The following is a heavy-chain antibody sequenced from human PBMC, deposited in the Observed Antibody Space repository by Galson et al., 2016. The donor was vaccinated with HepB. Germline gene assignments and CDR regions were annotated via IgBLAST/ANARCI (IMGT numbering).Heavy chain of an antibody. CDR1: GYTFTNYG. V-gene: IGHV1-18*01. J-gene: IGHJ4*02. CDR3: ARVGDGGAFFVY. CDR2: ISPYNNNT. D-gene: IGHD4-23*01. Sequence: SVKVSCKASGYTFTNYGVSWVRQAPGQGLEWMGWISPYNNNTLYAQRLQGRLTMTTDTSTTTANMELRSLRSDDTAIYYCARVGDGGAFFVYWGQGTLVTVSS.